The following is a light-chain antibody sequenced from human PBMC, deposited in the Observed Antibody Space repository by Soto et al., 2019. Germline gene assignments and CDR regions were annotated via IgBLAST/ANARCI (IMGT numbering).Light chain of an antibody. J-gene: IGKJ1*01. V-gene: IGKV3-11*01. CDR2: DAS. CDR3: QQRSNWWT. Sequence: ELLLTQSPRTLSLSPGGKASLSCRASQSVGPYLAWYQQKPGQAPRLLIYDASNRATGIPARFSGSGPGTDFTLTISSLEPEDFAVYYCQQRSNWWTFGQGTKVDIK. CDR1: QSVGPY.